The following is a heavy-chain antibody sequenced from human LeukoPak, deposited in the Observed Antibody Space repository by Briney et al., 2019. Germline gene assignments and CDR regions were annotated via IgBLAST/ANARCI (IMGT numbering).Heavy chain of an antibody. CDR2: IEKDGSEK. CDR3: ARYLSGVTGYTYGRGIDY. CDR1: GFTFSSYG. D-gene: IGHD5-18*01. Sequence: GGSLRLSCGASGFTFSSYGMNWVRQAPGKGLEWVANIEKDGSEKYYVDSVKGRFTISRDNAKTSLYLQMNSLRAEDTAVYYCARYLSGVTGYTYGRGIDYWGQGTLVTVSS. V-gene: IGHV3-7*01. J-gene: IGHJ4*02.